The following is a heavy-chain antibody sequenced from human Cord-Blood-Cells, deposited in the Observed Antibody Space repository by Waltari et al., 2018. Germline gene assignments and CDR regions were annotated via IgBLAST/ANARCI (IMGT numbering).Heavy chain of an antibody. CDR3: AKGGYCSSTSCYYDFWSGYYYYYGMDV. Sequence: EVKLVESGGGLVQPGGSLRPSWAGSGFTFRSAAMSGVRQAPGQGRGWCSASGGSTYYAGSVKCRLTISRDNSKNTLYLQRNSLRAEDTAVYYCAKGGYCSSTSCYYDFWSGYYYYYGMDVWGQGTTVTVSS. V-gene: IGHV3-23*04. J-gene: IGHJ6*02. CDR2: SGGST. D-gene: IGHD2-2*01. CDR1: GFTFRSAA.